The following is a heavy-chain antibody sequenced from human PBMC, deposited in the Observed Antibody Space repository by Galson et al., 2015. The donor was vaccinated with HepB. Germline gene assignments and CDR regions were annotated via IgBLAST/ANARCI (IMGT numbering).Heavy chain of an antibody. J-gene: IGHJ4*02. D-gene: IGHD3-3*01. V-gene: IGHV1-46*03. Sequence: SVKVSCKASGYTFTSYYMHWVRQAPGQGLEWMGIINPSGGSTSYAQKFQGRVTMTRDTSTSTVYMELSSLKSEDTAVYYCARGTRITIFGVVIIIGGTSHDYWGQGTLVTVSS. CDR2: INPSGGST. CDR1: GYTFTSYY. CDR3: ARGTRITIFGVVIIIGGTSHDY.